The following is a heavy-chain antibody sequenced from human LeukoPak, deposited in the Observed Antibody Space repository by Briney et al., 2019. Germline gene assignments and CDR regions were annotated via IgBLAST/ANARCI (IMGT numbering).Heavy chain of an antibody. Sequence: GGSLRLSCAASGFSFSNYAMSWVRQAPARGPEWVSSISGGGETFYADSVKGRFTLSRDDSRNTVYLQLNNLRVEDTAIYYCAKANWVSNADAVWWGQGTQVTVAS. CDR3: AKANWVSNADAVW. D-gene: IGHD1-1*01. CDR1: GFSFSNYA. J-gene: IGHJ4*02. V-gene: IGHV3-23*01. CDR2: ISGGGET.